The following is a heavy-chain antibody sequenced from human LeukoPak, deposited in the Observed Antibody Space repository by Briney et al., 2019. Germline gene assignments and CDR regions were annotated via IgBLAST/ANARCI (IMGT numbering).Heavy chain of an antibody. J-gene: IGHJ4*02. D-gene: IGHD7-27*01. CDR1: GGSMNNYY. V-gene: IGHV4-4*07. Sequence: TSENLSLICTVSGGSMNNYYWSWIRQSAGKGLEWIGQVYSSGHTNYNPSLKSRVTMSVDTSKNQFSLSLSSLTAADMAVYYCARRTWGSDFDYWGQGTPVTVSS. CDR3: ARRTWGSDFDY. CDR2: VYSSGHT.